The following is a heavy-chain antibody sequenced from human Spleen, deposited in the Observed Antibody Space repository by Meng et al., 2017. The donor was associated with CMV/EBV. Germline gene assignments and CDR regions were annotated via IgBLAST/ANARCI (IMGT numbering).Heavy chain of an antibody. D-gene: IGHD2-2*02. CDR3: VRRLCSSTSCYKYNWFDP. CDR2: IYPSDSDT. CDR1: FTTYG. V-gene: IGHV5-51*01. J-gene: IGHJ5*02. Sequence: FTTYGIGWGRQMPGKGLEWMGIIYPSDSDTRYSPSFQGQVTISADKSISTAYLQWSSLKASDTAMYYCVRRLCSSTSCYKYNWFDPWGQGTLVTVSS.